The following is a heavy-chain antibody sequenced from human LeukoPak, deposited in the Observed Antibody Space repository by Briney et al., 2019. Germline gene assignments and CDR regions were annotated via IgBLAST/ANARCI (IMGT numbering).Heavy chain of an antibody. CDR2: ISSSGSTI. Sequence: GGSLRLSCAASGFTFSDSYMSWIRQAPGKGLEYISYISSSGSTIYYPDSVRGRFTLSRDNAKNSLSLEMNSLRAEDTAVYYCARGKYSFDYWGQGTLVTVSS. CDR1: GFTFSDSY. V-gene: IGHV3-11*01. CDR3: ARGKYSFDY. J-gene: IGHJ4*02.